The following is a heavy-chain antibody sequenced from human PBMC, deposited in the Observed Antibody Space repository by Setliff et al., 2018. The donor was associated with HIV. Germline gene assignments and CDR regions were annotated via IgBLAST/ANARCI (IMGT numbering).Heavy chain of an antibody. CDR3: ARDRHIRGTYGTDVFDI. V-gene: IGHV3-7*01. Sequence: GGSLRLSCATSRFSFSTSWMTWVRQTPGKGLEWIANINQDGNKKYHAGSVWGRFTISRDNAKNSLYLQMNSLRDEDTAVYYCARDRHIRGTYGTDVFDIWGQGTMVTVSS. D-gene: IGHD1-26*01. CDR1: RFSFSTSW. J-gene: IGHJ3*02. CDR2: INQDGNKK.